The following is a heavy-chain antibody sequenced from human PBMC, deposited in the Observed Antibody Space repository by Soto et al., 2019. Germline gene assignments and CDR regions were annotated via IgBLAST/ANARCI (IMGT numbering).Heavy chain of an antibody. CDR2: INPSGGST. V-gene: IGHV1-46*01. CDR3: AREGPVSIAAYNSSFDY. Sequence: ASVKVSCKASGYTFTSYYMHWVRQAPGQGLEWMGIINPSGGSTSYAQKFQGRVTMTRDTSTSTVYMELSSLRSEDTAVYYCAREGPVSIAAYNSSFDYWGQGTLVTVSS. J-gene: IGHJ4*02. CDR1: GYTFTSYY. D-gene: IGHD6-25*01.